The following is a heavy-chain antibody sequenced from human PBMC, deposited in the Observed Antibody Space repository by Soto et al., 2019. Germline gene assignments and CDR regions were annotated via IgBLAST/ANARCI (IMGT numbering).Heavy chain of an antibody. D-gene: IGHD2-2*01. V-gene: IGHV1-18*01. J-gene: IGHJ5*02. CDR3: ARAPPYCSRTSCYGSDNWFAP. Sequence: QVQLVQSGAEVRKPGASVKVSCEASGYTFTSYAITWVRQAPGQGLEWMGWISAYNGNSNYAQKLQGRVALPTDTSTSTAYMELRSLRSDDTVVYYCARAPPYCSRTSCYGSDNWFAPWGQGSLVTVSS. CDR2: ISAYNGNS. CDR1: GYTFTSYA.